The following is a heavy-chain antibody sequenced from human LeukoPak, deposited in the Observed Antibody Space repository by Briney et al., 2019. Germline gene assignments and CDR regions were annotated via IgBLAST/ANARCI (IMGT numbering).Heavy chain of an antibody. D-gene: IGHD6-19*01. CDR1: GLIFSKYW. Sequence: ESGGSLRLSCAASGLIFSKYWMTWVRQAPGKGLEWVASIKPDGSEKYYLDSVKGRFTISRDNARDSLYLQMNSLRDDDTSVCARDASALYWGRGTLVTVSS. V-gene: IGHV3-7*04. CDR3: DASALY. CDR2: IKPDGSEK. J-gene: IGHJ4*02.